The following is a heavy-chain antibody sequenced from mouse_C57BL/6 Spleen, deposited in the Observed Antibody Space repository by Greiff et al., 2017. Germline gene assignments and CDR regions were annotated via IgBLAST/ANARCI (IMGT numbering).Heavy chain of an antibody. CDR2: INPNNGGT. D-gene: IGHD1-1*01. V-gene: IGHV1-26*01. J-gene: IGHJ4*01. Sequence: EVQLQQSGPELVKPGASVKISCKASGCTFTDYYMNWVKQSHGKSLEWIGEINPNNGGTSYNQKFKGKATLTVDKSSSTAYMELRSLTSEDSAVYYCARPYYYGSSCYAMDYWGQGTSVTVSS. CDR1: GCTFTDYY. CDR3: ARPYYYGSSCYAMDY.